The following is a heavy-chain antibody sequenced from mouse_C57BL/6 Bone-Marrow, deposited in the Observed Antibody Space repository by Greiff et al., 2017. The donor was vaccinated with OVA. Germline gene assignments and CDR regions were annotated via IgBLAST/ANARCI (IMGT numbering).Heavy chain of an antibody. V-gene: IGHV3-6*01. CDR2: ISYDGSN. Sequence: EVKLQESGPGLVKPSQSLSLTCSVTGYSITSGYYWNWIRQFPGNKLEWMGYISYDGSNNYNPSLKNRISITRDTSKNQFFLKLNSVTTEDTATYYCAEEGLQAWFADWGQGTLVTVSA. J-gene: IGHJ3*01. CDR3: AEEGLQAWFAD. D-gene: IGHD2-4*01. CDR1: GYSITSGYY.